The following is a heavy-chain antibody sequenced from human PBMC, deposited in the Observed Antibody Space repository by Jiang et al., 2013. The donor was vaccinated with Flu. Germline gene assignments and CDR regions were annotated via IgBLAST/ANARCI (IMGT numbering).Heavy chain of an antibody. CDR1: GDSVSSNSAA. CDR3: ASQRWKVLGVRGVYGMDV. J-gene: IGHJ6*02. D-gene: IGHD3-3*02. V-gene: IGHV6-1*01. Sequence: QTLSLTCAISGDSVSSNSAAWNWIRQSPSRGLEWLGRTYYRSKWYNDYAVSVKSRITINPDTSKNQFSLQLNSVTPEDTAVYYCASQRWKVLGVRGVYGMDVWGQGTTVTVSS. CDR2: TYYRSKWYN.